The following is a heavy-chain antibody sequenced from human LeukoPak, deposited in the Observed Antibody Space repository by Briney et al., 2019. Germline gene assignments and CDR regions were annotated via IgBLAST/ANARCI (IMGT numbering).Heavy chain of an antibody. D-gene: IGHD3-16*01. CDR1: GGSFSGYY. J-gene: IGHJ4*02. CDR3: AQGDMITFGGVMKESH. CDR2: INHSGST. V-gene: IGHV4-34*01. Sequence: SETLSLTCAVYGGSFSGYYWSWIRQPPGKGLEWIGEINHSGSTNYNPSLKSRVTISVDTSKNQFSLKLSSVTAADTAVYYCAQGDMITFGGVMKESHWGQGTLVTVSS.